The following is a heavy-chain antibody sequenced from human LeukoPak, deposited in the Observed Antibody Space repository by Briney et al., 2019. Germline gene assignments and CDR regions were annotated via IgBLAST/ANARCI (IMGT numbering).Heavy chain of an antibody. Sequence: SETLSLTCTVSGDSISSSSSYWGWIRQPPGKGLEWIGEINHSGSTNYNPSLKSRVTISVDTSKNQFSLKLSSVTAADTAVYYCARGKGSSPSYGNWFDPWGQGTLVTVSS. J-gene: IGHJ5*02. CDR3: ARGKGSSPSYGNWFDP. CDR1: GDSISSSSSY. D-gene: IGHD1-26*01. CDR2: INHSGST. V-gene: IGHV4-39*07.